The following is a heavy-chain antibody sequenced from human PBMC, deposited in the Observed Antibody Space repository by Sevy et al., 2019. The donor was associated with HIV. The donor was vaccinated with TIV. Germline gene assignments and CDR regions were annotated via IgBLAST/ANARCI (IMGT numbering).Heavy chain of an antibody. J-gene: IGHJ4*02. CDR1: GFTFSSYA. V-gene: IGHV3-30*04. CDR3: ARAYYYFDY. D-gene: IGHD3-10*01. CDR2: ISYDGSNK. Sequence: GGSLRLSCAASGFTFSSYAMHWVRQAPGKGLEWVAVISYDGSNKYYADSVKGRFTISRDNSKNTLYLQMNSLRAEDTAVYYCARAYYYFDYWGQGTLVTVSS.